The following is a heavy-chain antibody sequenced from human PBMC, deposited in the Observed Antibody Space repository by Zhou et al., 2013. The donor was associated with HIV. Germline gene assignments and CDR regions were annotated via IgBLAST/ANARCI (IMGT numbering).Heavy chain of an antibody. J-gene: IGHJ4*02. CDR3: ARALKRDGHSGADY. CDR2: IIPILGIA. V-gene: IGHV1-69*04. CDR1: GGTFSSYA. Sequence: QVQLVQSGAEVKKPGSSVKVSCKASGGTFSSYAISWVRQAPGQGLEWMGRIIPILGIANYAQKFQGRVTITADKSTSTAYMELSSLRSEDTAVYYCARALKRDGHSGADYWGQGTLVTVSS.